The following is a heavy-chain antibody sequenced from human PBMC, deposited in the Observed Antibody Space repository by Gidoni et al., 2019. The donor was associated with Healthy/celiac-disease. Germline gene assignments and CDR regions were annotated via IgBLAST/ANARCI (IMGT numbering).Heavy chain of an antibody. V-gene: IGHV3-30*18. CDR1: GFIFSQYA. CDR3: AKELVRSTVITPQHYFDS. CDR2: ISYDQNNK. J-gene: IGHJ4*02. Sequence: QVHLVESGGRWVQPGRSLRLSCTASGFIFSQYAMHWVRQGPGKGLEWVAFISYDQNNKLYADSVKGRFSISRDNSKNTLYLEINSLRLEDTAVYYCAKELVRSTVITPQHYFDSWGQGTPVTVSS. D-gene: IGHD1-20*01.